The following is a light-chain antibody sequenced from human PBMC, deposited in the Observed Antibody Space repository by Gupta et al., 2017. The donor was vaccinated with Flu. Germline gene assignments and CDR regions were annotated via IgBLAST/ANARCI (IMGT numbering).Light chain of an antibody. J-gene: IGLJ3*02. CDR1: SHNVGRKV. CDR3: AAWEGSLSVRV. V-gene: IGLV10-54*04. Sequence: ATSTSTGSSHNVGRKVGAWQQQLQAQPPKLLFDRNENRSSGVTEGFSASKYGNSASLTITGLRSEEEADYYCAAWEGSLSVRVFGTGTKLTVL. CDR2: RNE.